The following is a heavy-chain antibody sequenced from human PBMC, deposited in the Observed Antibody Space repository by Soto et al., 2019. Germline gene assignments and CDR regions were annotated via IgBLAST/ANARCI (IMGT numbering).Heavy chain of an antibody. CDR3: GRGGSDSPMAPGY. D-gene: IGHD5-18*01. Sequence: GGSLRLSCAAAGFTFSSYWMHWVRQAPGKGLVWVSRINPDGSATNYADSVKGRFTISRDNAKNTLYLQMNSLRAEDTAVFYCGRGGSDSPMAPGYWGQGTLVTVSS. J-gene: IGHJ4*02. CDR2: INPDGSAT. V-gene: IGHV3-74*01. CDR1: GFTFSSYW.